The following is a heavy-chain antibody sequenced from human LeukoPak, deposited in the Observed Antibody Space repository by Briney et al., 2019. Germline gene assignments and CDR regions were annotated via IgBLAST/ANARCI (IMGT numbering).Heavy chain of an antibody. D-gene: IGHD6-6*01. CDR1: GYTFSTYS. CDR3: ARARYSSSPDDYFDH. Sequence: ASVKVSCKASGYTFSTYSMHWLRQAPGQRLEWMGWVDTGNGDTRFSQKFQARITITRGTSATTAYMELSSLSSEDTAVYYCARARYSSSPDDYFDHWGQGTLVTVSS. V-gene: IGHV1-3*04. J-gene: IGHJ4*02. CDR2: VDTGNGDT.